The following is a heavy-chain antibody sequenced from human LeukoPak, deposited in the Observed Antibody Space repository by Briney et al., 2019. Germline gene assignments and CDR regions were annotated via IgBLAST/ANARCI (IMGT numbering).Heavy chain of an antibody. Sequence: SQTLSLTCAISGDSVSSNSAAWNWIRQSPSRGLEWLGRTYYRSKWYNDYAVSVKSRITINPDTSKNQFSLQLNSVTPEDTAVYYCAREWEHSPSAATSYYYYYYGMDVWGKGTTVTVSS. CDR2: TYYRSKWYN. D-gene: IGHD2-15*01. CDR1: GDSVSSNSAA. J-gene: IGHJ6*04. CDR3: AREWEHSPSAATSYYYYYYGMDV. V-gene: IGHV6-1*01.